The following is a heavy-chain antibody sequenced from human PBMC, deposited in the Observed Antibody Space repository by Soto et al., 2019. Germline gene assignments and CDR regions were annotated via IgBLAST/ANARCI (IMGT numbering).Heavy chain of an antibody. CDR1: GGTFSSYA. CDR2: IIPIFGTA. V-gene: IGHV1-69*13. J-gene: IGHJ6*02. CDR3: ARPKTVYSSGWNYGMDV. Sequence: SVKVSCKASGGTFSSYAISWVRQAPGQGLEWMGGIIPIFGTANYAQKFQGRVTITADESTSTAYMELSSLRSEDTAVYYCARPKTVYSSGWNYGMDVWGQGTTVTVSS. D-gene: IGHD6-19*01.